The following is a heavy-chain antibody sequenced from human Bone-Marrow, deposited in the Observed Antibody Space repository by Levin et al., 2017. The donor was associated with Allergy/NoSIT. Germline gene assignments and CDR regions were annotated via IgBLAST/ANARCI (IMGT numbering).Heavy chain of an antibody. J-gene: IGHJ4*02. D-gene: IGHD3-22*01. CDR1: GFTFRSYT. CDR2: ITNTFSDK. Sequence: ASVKVSCAASGFTFRSYTMNWVRQAPGKGLEWVSTITNTFSDKYYADSVRGRFSISRDDAESSLYLQMNSLTADDTAIYFCAAEYYTGSSGFHYWGQGTLVTVSS. V-gene: IGHV3-21*01. CDR3: AAEYYTGSSGFHY.